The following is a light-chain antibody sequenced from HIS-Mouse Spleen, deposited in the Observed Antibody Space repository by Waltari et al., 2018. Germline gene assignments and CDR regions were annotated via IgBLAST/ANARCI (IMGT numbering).Light chain of an antibody. Sequence: QSVLPQPPSASGTPGQRVTISCSGSSSNAGRNTVTWYQQPPGTAPKLLIYSNNQRPSGVPDRFSGSKSGTSASLAISGLQSEDEADYYCAAWDDSLNGVVFGGGTKLTVL. J-gene: IGLJ2*01. V-gene: IGLV1-44*01. CDR3: AAWDDSLNGVV. CDR2: SNN. CDR1: SSNAGRNT.